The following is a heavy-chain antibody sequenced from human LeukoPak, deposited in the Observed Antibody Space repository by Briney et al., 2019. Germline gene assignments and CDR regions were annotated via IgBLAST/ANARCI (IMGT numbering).Heavy chain of an antibody. D-gene: IGHD2-2*01. J-gene: IGHJ6*02. Sequence: GGSLRLSCAASGFTFTSYSMNWVRQAPGKGLEWVSCISISSGTIYYGDSVKGRFTISRDNAKNSVYLQMNSLRDEDTAVYYCARELGYCSGTTCSVHYYGKDVWGQGTTVTVSS. CDR1: GFTFTSYS. CDR2: ISISSGTI. CDR3: ARELGYCSGTTCSVHYYGKDV. V-gene: IGHV3-48*02.